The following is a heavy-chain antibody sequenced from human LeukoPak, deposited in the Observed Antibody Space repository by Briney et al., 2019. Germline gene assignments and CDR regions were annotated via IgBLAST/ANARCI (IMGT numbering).Heavy chain of an antibody. CDR1: EISFSGYW. CDR3: AKIGDAGGTTSWYFDY. D-gene: IGHD3-16*01. CDR2: IHSDGSRT. Sequence: GGSLRLSCAASEISFSGYWMHWVRQGPGKGLVWVSRIHSDGSRTNYADSARGRFTISRDNAKNMLYLQMNSLRAEDTALYYCAKIGDAGGTTSWYFDYWGQGTLVTVSS. V-gene: IGHV3-74*01. J-gene: IGHJ4*02.